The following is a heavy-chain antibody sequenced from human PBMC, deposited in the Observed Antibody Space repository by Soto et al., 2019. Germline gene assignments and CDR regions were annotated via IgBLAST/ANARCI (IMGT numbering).Heavy chain of an antibody. CDR2: ISSSSSYI. Sequence: GGSLRLSCAASGFTFSSYSMNWVRQAPGKGLEWVSSISSSSSYIYYADSVKGRFTISRDDAKNSLYLQMNSLRAEDTAVYYCARDLMIAVADYYYYYMDVWGKGTTVTVSS. CDR3: ARDLMIAVADYYYYYMDV. V-gene: IGHV3-21*01. CDR1: GFTFSSYS. J-gene: IGHJ6*03. D-gene: IGHD6-19*01.